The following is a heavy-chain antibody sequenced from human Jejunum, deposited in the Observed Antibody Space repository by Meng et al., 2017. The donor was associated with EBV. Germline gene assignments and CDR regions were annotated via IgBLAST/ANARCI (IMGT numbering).Heavy chain of an antibody. CDR3: ARGGGSRSWSFDY. CDR1: GFTFSGFA. CDR2: TSYDETDK. D-gene: IGHD6-13*01. V-gene: IGHV3-30-3*01. J-gene: IGHJ4*02. Sequence: QVQLVDAGEGVVQPGRSLRFSCEASGFTFSGFAMHWVRQAPGKGLEWVALTSYDETDKYYADSVKGRFIISRDNSNNTLSLQMNSLRAEDSAVYYCARGGGSRSWSFDYWGQGTLVTVSS.